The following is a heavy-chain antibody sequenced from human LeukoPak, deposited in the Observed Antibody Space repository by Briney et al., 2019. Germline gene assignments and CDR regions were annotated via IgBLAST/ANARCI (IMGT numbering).Heavy chain of an antibody. J-gene: IGHJ5*02. CDR1: GYTFTGYY. CDR3: ARVGVGYCSGDSCYSETFDP. Sequence: GASVKVSCKASGYTFTGYYMHWVRQAHGQGLEWMGRINPDSGGTNYAQKFQGRVTMTRDTSISTAYMELSRLRSDDTAVYYCARVGVGYCSGDSCYSETFDPWGQGTLVTVSS. V-gene: IGHV1-2*06. CDR2: INPDSGGT. D-gene: IGHD2-15*01.